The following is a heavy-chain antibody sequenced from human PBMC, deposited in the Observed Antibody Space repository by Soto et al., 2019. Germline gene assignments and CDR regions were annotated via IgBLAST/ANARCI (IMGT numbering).Heavy chain of an antibody. CDR1: GGTFSSYA. CDR2: FNPIVGTT. V-gene: IGHV1-69*06. Sequence: GASVKVSCKASGGTFSSYAISWVRQAPGQGLEWMGGFNPIVGTTNYAQKFQGRVTITEDTSTDTAYMELSSLRSEDTAVYYCATYRRTGRITIFGVVQTDYYYYYMDVWGKGTTVTVS. CDR3: ATYRRTGRITIFGVVQTDYYYYYMDV. D-gene: IGHD3-3*01. J-gene: IGHJ6*03.